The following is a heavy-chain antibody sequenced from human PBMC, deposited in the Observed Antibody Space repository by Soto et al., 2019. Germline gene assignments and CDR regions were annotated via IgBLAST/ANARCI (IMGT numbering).Heavy chain of an antibody. D-gene: IGHD3-22*01. CDR3: ARGHNYYDSSGYYG. Sequence: SETLSLTCAVSGGSISSGGYSWSWIRQPPGKGLEWIGYIYHSGSTYYNPSLKSRVTISVDRSKNQFSLKLSSVTAADTAVYYCARGHNYYDSSGYYGWGQGTLVTVSS. CDR2: IYHSGST. J-gene: IGHJ4*02. CDR1: GGSISSGGYS. V-gene: IGHV4-30-2*01.